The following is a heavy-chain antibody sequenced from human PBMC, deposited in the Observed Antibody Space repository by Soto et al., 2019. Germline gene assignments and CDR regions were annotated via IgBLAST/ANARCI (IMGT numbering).Heavy chain of an antibody. V-gene: IGHV4-39*01. J-gene: IGHJ6*02. Sequence: LSLTCTVSGGSISSSSYYWGWIRQPPGKGLEWIGSIYYSGSTYYNPSLKSRVTISVDTSKNQFSLKLSSVTAADTAVYYCARQVSRSTIFGVVTDYYYGMDVWGQGTTVTVSS. CDR3: ARQVSRSTIFGVVTDYYYGMDV. D-gene: IGHD3-3*01. CDR1: GGSISSSSYY. CDR2: IYYSGST.